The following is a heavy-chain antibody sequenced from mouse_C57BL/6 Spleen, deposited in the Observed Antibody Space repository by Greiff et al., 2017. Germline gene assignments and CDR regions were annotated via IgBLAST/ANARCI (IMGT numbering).Heavy chain of an antibody. V-gene: IGHV3-6*01. CDR1: GYSITSGYY. Sequence: ESGPGLVKPSQSLSLTCSVTGYSITSGYYWNWIRQFPGNKLEWMGYISYAGSNNYKPSLKNRIAITRDTSKNQFFLKLNSVTTEDTATYYCARDLLGADSMDYWGQGTSVTVSS. CDR3: ARDLLGADSMDY. D-gene: IGHD6-2*01. CDR2: ISYAGSN. J-gene: IGHJ4*01.